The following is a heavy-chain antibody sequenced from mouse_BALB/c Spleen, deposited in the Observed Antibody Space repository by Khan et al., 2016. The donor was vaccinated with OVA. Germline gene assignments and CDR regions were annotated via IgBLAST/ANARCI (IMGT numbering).Heavy chain of an antibody. CDR1: GFTFTDYY. D-gene: IGHD1-1*01. J-gene: IGHJ1*01. Sequence: EVELVESGGGLVQPGGSLRLSCATSGFTFTDYYITWVRQPPGKSLEWLGFIRNKAKDYTTEYSAPVEGRFTISSDNSQSIVYLQMNTLRSEDSATYYCARETVVDVYWYLDVWGAGTTVTVSS. CDR2: IRNKAKDYTT. CDR3: ARETVVDVYWYLDV. V-gene: IGHV7-3*02.